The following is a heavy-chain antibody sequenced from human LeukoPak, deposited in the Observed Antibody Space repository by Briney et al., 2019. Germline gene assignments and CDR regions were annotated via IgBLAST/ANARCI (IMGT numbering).Heavy chain of an antibody. Sequence: PGGSLRLSCAASGFTFSSFGMHWVRQAPGKGLEWVAVISYDGSNKYYADSVKGRSTISRDNSKSTLSLQMNSLGAEDTAVYYCAKVRTGSSFPNYYYYGMDVWGQGTTVTVSS. V-gene: IGHV3-30*18. J-gene: IGHJ6*02. D-gene: IGHD6-6*01. CDR2: ISYDGSNK. CDR1: GFTFSSFG. CDR3: AKVRTGSSFPNYYYYGMDV.